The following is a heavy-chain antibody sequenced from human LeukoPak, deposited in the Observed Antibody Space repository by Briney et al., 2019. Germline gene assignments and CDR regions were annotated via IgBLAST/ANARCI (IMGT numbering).Heavy chain of an antibody. D-gene: IGHD3-9*01. CDR1: GFKPRRYK. J-gene: IGHJ6*02. V-gene: IGHV3-21*01. CDR2: ININNNFI. CDR3: ARDGHGDGFLTGYSYFGMDV. Sequence: GSLRPSFAASGFKPRRYKMDLVRQAPGKGPEWVSFININNNFIYYADSVKGRFTISRDNAKSSLFLQMNSLRAEDTAVYFCARDGHGDGFLTGYSYFGMDVWGQGTTVTVSS.